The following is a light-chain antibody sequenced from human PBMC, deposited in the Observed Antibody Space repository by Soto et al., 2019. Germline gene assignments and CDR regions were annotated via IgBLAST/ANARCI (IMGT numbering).Light chain of an antibody. CDR3: QVWDSSSDHDV. CDR1: NIGTKR. Sequence: SYELTQPPSVSVAPGQTATISCGGNNIGTKRVNWYQQMPGQAPVLVVYDSSDRPSGIPERFSGSNSGNTATLIINRVEAGDDADYYCQVWDSSSDHDVFGTGTKLTVL. V-gene: IGLV3-21*02. J-gene: IGLJ1*01. CDR2: DSS.